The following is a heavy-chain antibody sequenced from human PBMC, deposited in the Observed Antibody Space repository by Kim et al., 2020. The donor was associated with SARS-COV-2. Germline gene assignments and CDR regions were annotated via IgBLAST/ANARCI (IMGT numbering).Heavy chain of an antibody. CDR3: ASGRYCNGGTCYLEFDY. V-gene: IGHV3-30*03. J-gene: IGHJ4*02. Sequence: GGSLRLSCAASGFTFSSYAMRWVRQAPGKGLEWVATISYDGSYKYFADSVKGRLTISRDNSKNTLYLQMNSLRAEDTAVYYCASGRYCNGGTCYLEFDYWGQGTLVTVSS. D-gene: IGHD2-15*01. CDR1: GFTFSSYA. CDR2: ISYDGSYK.